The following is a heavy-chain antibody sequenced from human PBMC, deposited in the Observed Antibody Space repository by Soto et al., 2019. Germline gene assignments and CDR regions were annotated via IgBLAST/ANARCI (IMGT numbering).Heavy chain of an antibody. CDR1: GGSISSSNYH. V-gene: IGHV4-39*01. D-gene: IGHD6-13*01. CDR3: ARHVRHSPPAS. CDR2: MYYSGST. J-gene: IGHJ1*01. Sequence: SETLSLTCTVSGGSISSSNYHWGWIRQPPGKGLEWIGSMYYSGSTYYNPSLKSRVTISVDTSKNQFSLKLTSVTAADTAVYHCARHVRHSPPASWGQGTLVTVSS.